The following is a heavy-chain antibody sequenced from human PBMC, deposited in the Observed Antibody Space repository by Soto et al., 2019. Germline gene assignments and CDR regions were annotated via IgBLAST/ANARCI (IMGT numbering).Heavy chain of an antibody. CDR3: AKSPNFYCSSPNCYKYYFDH. J-gene: IGHJ4*02. D-gene: IGHD2-2*02. V-gene: IGHV3-30*18. CDR1: GFTFNTYG. Sequence: PGGSLRLSCAASGFTFNTYGMHWVRQAPGKGLEWVAVISYDGSEKYYVDSVKGRFTISKDNSKNTLYLQMNGLRPEDTAVYYCAKSPNFYCSSPNCYKYYFDHWGQGTRVTVSS. CDR2: ISYDGSEK.